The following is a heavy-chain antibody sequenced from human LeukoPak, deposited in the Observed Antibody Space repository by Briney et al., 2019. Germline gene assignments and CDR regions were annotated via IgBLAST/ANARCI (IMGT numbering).Heavy chain of an antibody. CDR3: ARSPFTIFGVVSTVFDY. J-gene: IGHJ4*02. Sequence: ASVKVSCKASGHTFTSYYMHWVRQAPGQGLEWMGIINPSGGSTSYAQKFQGRVTMTRDTSTSTVYMELSSLRSEDTAVYYCARSPFTIFGVVSTVFDYWGQGTLVTVSS. CDR2: INPSGGST. V-gene: IGHV1-46*01. CDR1: GHTFTSYY. D-gene: IGHD3-3*01.